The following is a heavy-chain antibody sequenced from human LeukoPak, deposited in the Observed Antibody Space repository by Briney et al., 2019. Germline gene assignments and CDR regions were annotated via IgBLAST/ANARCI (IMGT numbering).Heavy chain of an antibody. CDR2: ISSSSSYI. V-gene: IGHV3-21*01. CDR1: GFTLKSYS. Sequence: GGSLRLSCAASGFTLKSYSMNWVRQAPGKGLQWVSSISSSSSYIYYADSVKGGFTISRDNAKNSLYLQMNSLRAEDTAVYYCARGGRAIFSCHYWGQGTLVTVSS. D-gene: IGHD2-15*01. CDR3: ARGGRAIFSCHY. J-gene: IGHJ4*02.